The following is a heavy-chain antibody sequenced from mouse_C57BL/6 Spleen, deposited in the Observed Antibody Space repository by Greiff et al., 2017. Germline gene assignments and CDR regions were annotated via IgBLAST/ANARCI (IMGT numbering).Heavy chain of an antibody. Sequence: EVQLQQSGPELVKPGASVKISCKASGYTFTDYYMNWVKQSHGKSLEWIGDINPNNGGTSYNQKFKGKATLTVDKSSSTAYMELRSLTSEDSAVYYCARRDYYGSHWYFDVWGTGTTVTVSS. CDR3: ARRDYYGSHWYFDV. V-gene: IGHV1-26*01. CDR1: GYTFTDYY. J-gene: IGHJ1*03. CDR2: INPNNGGT. D-gene: IGHD1-1*01.